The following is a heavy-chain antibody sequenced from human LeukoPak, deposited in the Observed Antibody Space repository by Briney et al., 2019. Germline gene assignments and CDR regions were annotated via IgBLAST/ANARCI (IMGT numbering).Heavy chain of an antibody. CDR2: IKGDGIST. CDR1: GFDFSSDW. V-gene: IGHV3-74*01. Sequence: GGSLRLSCAASGFDFSSDWMHWVRHAPGQGLVWVSRIKGDGISTNYADSVKGRFTISRDIAKNTLYLQMNSLRAEDTGVYYCAKDHYWSIDYWGRGTLVTVSS. D-gene: IGHD3-3*01. J-gene: IGHJ4*02. CDR3: AKDHYWSIDY.